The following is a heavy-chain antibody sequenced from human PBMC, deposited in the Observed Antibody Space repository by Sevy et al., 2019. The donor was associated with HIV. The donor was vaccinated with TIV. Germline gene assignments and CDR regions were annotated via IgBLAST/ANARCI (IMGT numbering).Heavy chain of an antibody. CDR3: ARGGGNGWYYFDY. CDR1: GGTFTTSG. D-gene: IGHD6-19*01. Sequence: ASVKVSCKASGGTFTTSGISWVRQVPGQGLEWMGGIIPILGTTNYAQKFQNRVTITGDKSTSTAYMELSSLRSEDTAGYYWARGGGNGWYYFDYWGQETLVTVSS. J-gene: IGHJ4*02. CDR2: IIPILGTT. V-gene: IGHV1-69*06.